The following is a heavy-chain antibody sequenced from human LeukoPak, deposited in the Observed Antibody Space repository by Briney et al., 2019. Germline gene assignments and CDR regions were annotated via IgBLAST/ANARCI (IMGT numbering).Heavy chain of an antibody. V-gene: IGHV3-30*02. D-gene: IGHD1-26*01. CDR3: AKDRGVGASIYYYYMDV. J-gene: IGHJ6*03. CDR1: GFTFSSYG. CDR2: IRYDGSDK. Sequence: GGSLRLSCAASGFTFSSYGMHWVRQAPGKGLEWVAFIRYDGSDKYYADSVKGRFTISRDNSKSTLYLQMSSLRAEDTAVYYCAKDRGVGASIYYYYMDVWGKGTTVTISS.